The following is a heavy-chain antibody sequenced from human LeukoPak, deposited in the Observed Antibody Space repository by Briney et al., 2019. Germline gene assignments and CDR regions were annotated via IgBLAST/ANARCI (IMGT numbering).Heavy chain of an antibody. V-gene: IGHV1-2*02. CDR2: INPNSGGT. J-gene: IGHJ4*02. CDR1: GYTFTVYY. Sequence: ASVTVSCTASGYTFTVYYMHWMRQAPGQGLERMGWINPNSGGTNYAQKFQGRVTMTRDTSISTAYMELSRLRSDDTAVYYCARATLAVANEYYFDYWGQGTLVTVSS. CDR3: ARATLAVANEYYFDY. D-gene: IGHD6-19*01.